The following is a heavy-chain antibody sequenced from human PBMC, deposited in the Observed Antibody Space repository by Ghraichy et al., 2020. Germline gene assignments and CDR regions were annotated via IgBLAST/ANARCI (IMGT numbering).Heavy chain of an antibody. J-gene: IGHJ4*02. CDR2: IKQDGSET. D-gene: IGHD3-16*01. CDR1: GFIFSSNW. V-gene: IGHV3-7*01. Sequence: GGSLRLSCAASGFIFSSNWLTWVRQAPGKGLEWVANIKQDGSETYYVDSVKGRFTISRDNAKNSLYLQMNSLRAEDTAVYYCARNDDSFWGSYPLDHWGQGTLVTVSS. CDR3: ARNDDSFWGSYPLDH.